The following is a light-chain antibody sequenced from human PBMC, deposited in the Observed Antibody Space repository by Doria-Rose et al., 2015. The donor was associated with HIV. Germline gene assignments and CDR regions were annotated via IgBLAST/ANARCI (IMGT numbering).Light chain of an antibody. CDR2: DGS. CDR1: QSFSSTY. Sequence: TQSPGTLSLSPGERASLSCRASQSFSSTYLAWYQQKPGQAPSLLIYDGSTRATGIPDRFSASGSGTDFTLTVNRLEPEDFALYYCHQYGTSWTFGQGTKVEI. J-gene: IGKJ1*01. V-gene: IGKV3-20*01. CDR3: HQYGTSWT.